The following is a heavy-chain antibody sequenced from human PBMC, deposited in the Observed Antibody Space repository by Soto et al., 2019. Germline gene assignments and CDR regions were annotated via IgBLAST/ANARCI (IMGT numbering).Heavy chain of an antibody. D-gene: IGHD5-12*01. J-gene: IGHJ4*02. CDR2: IYYSGST. CDR1: GGSISSYY. Sequence: PSETLSLTCTVSGGSISSYYWSWIWQPPGKGLEWIGYIYYSGSTNHNPSLKSRVTISVDTSKNQFSLKLSSVTAADTAVYYCARAYGGYADYWGQGALVTVSS. CDR3: ARAYGGYADY. V-gene: IGHV4-59*01.